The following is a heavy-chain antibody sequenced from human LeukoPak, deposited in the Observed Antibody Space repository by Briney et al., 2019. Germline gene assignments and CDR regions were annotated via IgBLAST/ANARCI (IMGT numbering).Heavy chain of an antibody. CDR3: AKGGIAVAGTSYYYYMDV. CDR2: IYSGGST. Sequence: GGSLRLSCAASGFTVSSNYMSWVRQAPGKGLEWVSVIYSGGSTDYADSVKGRFTISRDNSKNTLHLQMNSLRAEDAAVYYCAKGGIAVAGTSYYYYMDVWGKGTTVTISS. CDR1: GFTVSSNY. V-gene: IGHV3-53*01. D-gene: IGHD6-19*01. J-gene: IGHJ6*03.